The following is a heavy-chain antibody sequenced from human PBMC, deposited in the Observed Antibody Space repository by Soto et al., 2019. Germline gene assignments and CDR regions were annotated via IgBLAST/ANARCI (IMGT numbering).Heavy chain of an antibody. CDR3: ARGEWLRFFDYYYYMDV. CDR1: GDSVSSNSAA. J-gene: IGHJ6*03. Sequence: KQSQTLSLTCAISGDSVSSNSAAWNWIRQSPSRGLEWLGRTYYRSKWYNDYAVSVKSRITINPDTSKNQFSLQLNSVTPEDTAVYYCARGEWLRFFDYYYYMDVWGKGTTVTVSS. V-gene: IGHV6-1*01. D-gene: IGHD5-12*01. CDR2: TYYRSKWYN.